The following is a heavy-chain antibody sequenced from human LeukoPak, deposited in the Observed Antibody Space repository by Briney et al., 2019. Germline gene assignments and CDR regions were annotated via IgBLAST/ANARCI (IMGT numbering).Heavy chain of an antibody. CDR3: ARTRGGSGYYYYYYYMDV. V-gene: IGHV3-30*03. CDR1: GFTFSNYW. CDR2: ISYDGSNK. Sequence: GGSLRLSCAASGFTFSNYWMSWVRQAPGKGLEWVAVISYDGSNKYYADSVKGRFTISRDNSKNTLYLQMNSLRAEDTAVYYCARTRGGSGYYYYYYYMDVWGKGTTVTISS. D-gene: IGHD3-3*01. J-gene: IGHJ6*03.